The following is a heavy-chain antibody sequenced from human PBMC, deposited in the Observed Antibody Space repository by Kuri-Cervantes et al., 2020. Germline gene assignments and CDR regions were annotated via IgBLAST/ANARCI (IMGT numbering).Heavy chain of an antibody. CDR2: ISYTGST. CDR1: GDSIINNY. J-gene: IGHJ4*02. Sequence: GSLRLSCSVSGDSIINNYWTWVRQPPGKGLECIGYISYTGSTTYNPSLKSRVTMSIDTSKNQFSLKLSSVTAADTAVHYCARFVIRGKTFDYWGQGTLVTVSS. D-gene: IGHD3-10*01. CDR3: ARFVIRGKTFDY. V-gene: IGHV4-59*01.